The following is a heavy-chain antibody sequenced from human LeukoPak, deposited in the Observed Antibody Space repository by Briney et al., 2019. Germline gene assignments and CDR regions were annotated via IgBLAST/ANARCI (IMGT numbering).Heavy chain of an antibody. J-gene: IGHJ4*02. D-gene: IGHD1-1*01. CDR3: ARDVTETMTTDF. CDR1: GYTFTDYY. Sequence: ASVKVSCKASGYTFTDYYMHWVRQAPGQGLEWMGWINPNSGDTNYAQKFQGRVTMTRDTSISTAYMELSRLKSDDTGVYYCARDVTETMTTDFWGQGTLVTVSS. CDR2: INPNSGDT. V-gene: IGHV1-2*02.